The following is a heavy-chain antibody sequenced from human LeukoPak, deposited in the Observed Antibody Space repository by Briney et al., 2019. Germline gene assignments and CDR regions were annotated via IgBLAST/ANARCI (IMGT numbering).Heavy chain of an antibody. CDR1: NGSISNDY. D-gene: IGHD3-10*01. CDR2: VHFTGST. Sequence: SETLSLTCTVSNGSISNDYWSWIRQPPGRGLEWIGYVHFTGSTNYNPSFKSRVTISLDMSKTQFSLNLSSVTVTDTAVYYCARHRGASFDSWGQGTLVSVSS. V-gene: IGHV4-59*08. CDR3: ARHRGASFDS. J-gene: IGHJ4*02.